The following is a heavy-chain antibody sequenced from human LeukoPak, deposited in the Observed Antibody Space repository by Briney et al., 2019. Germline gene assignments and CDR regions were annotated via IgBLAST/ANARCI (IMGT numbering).Heavy chain of an antibody. Sequence: PGRSLRLSCAASGFTFDDYAMHWVRQAPGKGLEWVSGISWNSGSIGYADSVKGRFTISRDNSKNTLYLQMNSLRAEDTAVYYCAKNSYGDYSFDYWGQGTLVTVSS. CDR3: AKNSYGDYSFDY. V-gene: IGHV3-9*01. D-gene: IGHD4-17*01. CDR1: GFTFDDYA. J-gene: IGHJ4*02. CDR2: ISWNSGSI.